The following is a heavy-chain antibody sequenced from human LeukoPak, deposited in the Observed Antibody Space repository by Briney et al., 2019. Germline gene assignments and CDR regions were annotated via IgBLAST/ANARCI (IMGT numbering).Heavy chain of an antibody. CDR3: ARDHEVSSSSFDY. J-gene: IGHJ4*02. D-gene: IGHD6-6*01. CDR2: IYYSGNT. CDR1: RGSGNSNSYC. V-gene: IGHV4-39*07. Sequence: PSETLSRTCTVSRGSGNSNSYCWGWIRQPPGKGLEWIGTIYYSGNTYYNPSLESRVTISVDTSKNQFSLKLTSVTAADTAVYYCARDHEVSSSSFDYWGQGTLVTVSS.